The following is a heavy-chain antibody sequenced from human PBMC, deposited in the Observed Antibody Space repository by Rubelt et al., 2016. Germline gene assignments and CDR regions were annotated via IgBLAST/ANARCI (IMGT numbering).Heavy chain of an antibody. CDR2: INSDGTST. D-gene: IGHD1-26*01. CDR1: GFTFSRYW. J-gene: IGHJ3*02. CDR3: ARGGRGGSDGAFDI. V-gene: IGHV3-74*01. Sequence: EVQLVESGGGSVQPGGSLRLSCAASGFTFSRYWMHWVRQVPGKGLVWVSRINSDGTSTSYADSVKGRFTISRDNAKNTLYRKMNSVRAWDTAVYYCARGGRGGSDGAFDIWGQGTMVTVSS.